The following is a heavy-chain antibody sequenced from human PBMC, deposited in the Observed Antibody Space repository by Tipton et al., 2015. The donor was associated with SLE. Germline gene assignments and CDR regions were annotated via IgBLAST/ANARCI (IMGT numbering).Heavy chain of an antibody. CDR3: ARGAGDYFDY. V-gene: IGHV4-59*11. J-gene: IGHJ4*02. Sequence: TLSLTCTVSGGSISSHYWSWIRQHPGKGLEWIGYIYYSGSTYYNPSLKSRVTISVDTSKNQFSLKLTSVTAADTAVYYCARGAGDYFDYWGQGTLVTVSS. D-gene: IGHD3-10*01. CDR1: GGSISSHY. CDR2: IYYSGST.